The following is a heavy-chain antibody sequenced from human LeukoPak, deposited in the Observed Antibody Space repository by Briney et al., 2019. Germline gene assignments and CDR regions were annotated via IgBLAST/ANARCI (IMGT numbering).Heavy chain of an antibody. V-gene: IGHV3-23*01. Sequence: GGSLRLSCAASGFTFSSYAMSWVRQAPGKGLEWVSAISGSGGSTYYADSVKGRFTISRDNAKNSLYLQMNSLRAEDTAVYYCAGHCSSTSCYKGDGYWGQGTLVTVSS. CDR1: GFTFSSYA. CDR2: ISGSGGST. D-gene: IGHD2-2*02. CDR3: AGHCSSTSCYKGDGY. J-gene: IGHJ4*02.